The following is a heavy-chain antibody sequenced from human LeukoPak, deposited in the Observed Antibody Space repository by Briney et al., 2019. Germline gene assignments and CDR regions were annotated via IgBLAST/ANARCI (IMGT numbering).Heavy chain of an antibody. J-gene: IGHJ5*02. D-gene: IGHD4-17*01. CDR2: INHSGST. Sequence: SETLSLTCAVYGGSFSGYYWSWIRQPPGKGLEWVGEINHSGSTNYNPSLKSRVTISVDTSKNQFSLKLSSVTAADTAVYYCAVTVTTSSNWFDPWGQGTLVTVSS. V-gene: IGHV4-34*01. CDR1: GGSFSGYY. CDR3: AVTVTTSSNWFDP.